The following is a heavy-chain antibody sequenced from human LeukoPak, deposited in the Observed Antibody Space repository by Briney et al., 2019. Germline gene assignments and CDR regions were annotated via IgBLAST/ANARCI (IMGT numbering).Heavy chain of an antibody. CDR3: ARDFRGGDIYYYYYMDV. Sequence: SVKVSCKASGGTFSSYAISWVRQAPGQGLEWMGGIIPIFGTANYAQKFQGRVTITTDESTSTAYMELSSLRSEDTAVYYCARDFRGGDIYYYYYMDVWAKGPRSPSP. CDR1: GGTFSSYA. J-gene: IGHJ6*03. V-gene: IGHV1-69*05. D-gene: IGHD3-9*01. CDR2: IIPIFGTA.